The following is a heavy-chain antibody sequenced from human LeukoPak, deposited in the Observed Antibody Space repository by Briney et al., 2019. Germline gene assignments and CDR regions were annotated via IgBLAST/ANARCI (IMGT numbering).Heavy chain of an antibody. CDR3: ARAEGDYIHYYYYYYMDV. J-gene: IGHJ6*03. CDR2: IIPIFGTA. CDR1: GGTFSSYA. V-gene: IGHV1-69*13. D-gene: IGHD4-17*01. Sequence: SVKVSCKASGGTFSSYAISWVRQAPGQGLEWMGGIIPIFGTANYAQKFQGRVTITADESTSTAYMELSSLRSEDTAVYYCARAEGDYIHYYYYYYMDVWGKGTTVTVSS.